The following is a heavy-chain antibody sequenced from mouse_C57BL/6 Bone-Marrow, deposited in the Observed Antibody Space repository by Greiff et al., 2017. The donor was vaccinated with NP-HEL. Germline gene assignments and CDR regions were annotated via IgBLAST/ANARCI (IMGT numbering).Heavy chain of an antibody. D-gene: IGHD1-1*01. J-gene: IGHJ3*01. Sequence: EVQLQQSGPVLVKPGASVKMSCKASGYTFTDYYMNWVKQSHGKSLEWIGVINPYNGGTSYNQKFKGKATLTVDKSSSTAYMELNSLTSEDSAVYYCALRSLAWFAYWGQGTLVTVSA. CDR3: ALRSLAWFAY. CDR1: GYTFTDYY. CDR2: INPYNGGT. V-gene: IGHV1-19*01.